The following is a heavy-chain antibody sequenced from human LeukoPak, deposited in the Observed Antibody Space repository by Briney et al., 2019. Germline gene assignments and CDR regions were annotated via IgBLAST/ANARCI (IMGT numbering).Heavy chain of an antibody. J-gene: IGHJ6*02. CDR2: LYPSGST. CDR3: ARGPYYYDSSGYYIPYYGMDV. CDR1: GGSINSGY. D-gene: IGHD3-22*01. V-gene: IGHV4-59*01. Sequence: PSETLSLTCSVSGGSINSGYWSWIRQPPGKGLEWIGLLYPSGSTNYNPSLKSRVTISVDTSRTQFSLKLSSVTAADTAVYYCARGPYYYDSSGYYIPYYGMDVWGQGTTVTVSS.